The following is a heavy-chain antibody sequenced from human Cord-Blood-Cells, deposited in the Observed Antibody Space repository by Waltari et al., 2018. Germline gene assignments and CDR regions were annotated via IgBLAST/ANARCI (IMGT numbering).Heavy chain of an antibody. CDR3: SHRSITIFGVVSDAFYI. CDR2: IYWDDDK. D-gene: IGHD3-3*01. V-gene: IGHV2-5*02. Sequence: QITLKESGPTLVKPTQTLTLTCTFSGFSLSTSGVGVGWIRQPPGKALEWLALIYWDDDKRYSPSLKSRLTITKDTSQNQVVLKMNNIDPVDTATYYCSHRSITIFGVVSDAFYIWGQGTMVTVSS. J-gene: IGHJ3*02. CDR1: GFSLSTSGVG.